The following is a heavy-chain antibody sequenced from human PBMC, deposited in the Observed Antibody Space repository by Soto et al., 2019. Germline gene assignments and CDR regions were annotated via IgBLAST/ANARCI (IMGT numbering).Heavy chain of an antibody. CDR2: ISWNSGSI. D-gene: IGHD4-17*01. CDR3: ARDSLNDYGGNSY. J-gene: IGHJ4*02. Sequence: GGSLRLSCAASGFTFDDYAMHWVRQAPGKGLEWVSGISWNSGSIGYADSVKGRFTISRDNAKNSLYLQMNSLRAEDTAVYYCARDSLNDYGGNSYWGQGTLVTVSS. V-gene: IGHV3-9*01. CDR1: GFTFDDYA.